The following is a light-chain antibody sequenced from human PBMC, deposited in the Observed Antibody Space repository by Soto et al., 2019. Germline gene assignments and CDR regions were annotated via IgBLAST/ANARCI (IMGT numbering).Light chain of an antibody. CDR3: CSYAGSSFDV. V-gene: IGLV2-11*01. Sequence: QSALTQPRSVSGSPGQPVTISCTGTSSDIGSYNYVSWYQQHPGKAPKLMIYDVSARPSGVPDRFSGSKSGNTASLTISGLQAEDEADYYCCSYAGSSFDVFGSGTKLTVL. J-gene: IGLJ1*01. CDR1: SSDIGSYNY. CDR2: DVS.